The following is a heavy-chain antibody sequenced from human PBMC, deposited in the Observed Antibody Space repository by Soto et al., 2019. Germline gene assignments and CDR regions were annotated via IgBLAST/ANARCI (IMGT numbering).Heavy chain of an antibody. CDR1: GFTFSTYG. CDR2: LWYDGSDK. CDR3: ARAPVAYFYYGMDV. D-gene: IGHD2-15*01. J-gene: IGHJ6*02. V-gene: IGHV3-33*01. Sequence: QVQLVESGGGVVQPGRSLRLSCAVSGFTFSTYGMHWVRQAPGKGLEWVAILWYDGSDKYYADSVKGRFTISRDNSKNTRYLQMNSLRAEDTAVYYCARAPVAYFYYGMDVWGQGTTVTVSS.